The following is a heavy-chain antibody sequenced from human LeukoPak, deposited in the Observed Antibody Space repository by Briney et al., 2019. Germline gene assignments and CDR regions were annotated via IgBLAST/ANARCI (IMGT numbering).Heavy chain of an antibody. V-gene: IGHV1-18*01. CDR1: GYTFTSYG. CDR3: ARDTGWSGSYQGPYYFDY. Sequence: ASVKVSCKASGYTFTSYGISWVRQAPGQGLAWMGWTSAYNGNTNYAQKLQGRVTMTTDTSTSTAYMELRSLRSDDTAVYYCARDTGWSGSYQGPYYFDYWGQGTLVTVSS. D-gene: IGHD1-26*01. CDR2: TSAYNGNT. J-gene: IGHJ4*02.